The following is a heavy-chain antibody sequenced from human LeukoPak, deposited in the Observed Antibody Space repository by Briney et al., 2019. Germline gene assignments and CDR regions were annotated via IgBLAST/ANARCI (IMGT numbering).Heavy chain of an antibody. J-gene: IGHJ1*01. CDR1: GGTFSSYA. CDR3: ARSILVSDTEYFQD. D-gene: IGHD2/OR15-2a*01. V-gene: IGHV1-69*13. Sequence: SVKVSCKASGGTFSSYAISWVPQAPAQGLEWVGGIIPILGTANYAQKFQGRITITADESTSTAYMELSSLRSEDTAVYYSARSILVSDTEYFQDRGQGILVTVSS. CDR2: IIPILGTA.